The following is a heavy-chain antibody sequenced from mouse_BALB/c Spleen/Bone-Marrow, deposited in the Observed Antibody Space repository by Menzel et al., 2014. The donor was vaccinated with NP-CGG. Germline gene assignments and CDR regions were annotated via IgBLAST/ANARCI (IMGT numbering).Heavy chain of an antibody. J-gene: IGHJ2*01. V-gene: IGHV3-1*02. CDR1: GYSITRGSG. Sequence: ESGPDLVKPSQSLSLTCTVTGYSITRGSGWHWIRLFPGNQLEWMGYIHYSGYTDYNPSLKSRASITRDTSKNQYFLQLNSVTAEDTATYYCRRDTTVVADFDYWGQGTTRTGSS. D-gene: IGHD1-1*01. CDR3: RRDTTVVADFDY. CDR2: IHYSGYT.